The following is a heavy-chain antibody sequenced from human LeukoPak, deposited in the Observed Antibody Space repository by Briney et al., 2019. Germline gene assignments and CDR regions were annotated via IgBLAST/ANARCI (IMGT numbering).Heavy chain of an antibody. D-gene: IGHD3-3*02. CDR3: AKELEATASFDF. CDR2: ISWDGGTR. CDR1: GFTFDVYT. Sequence: GGSLRLSCAASGFTFDVYTMHWVRQAPGKGLEWVSLISWDGGTRYYADSVKGRFTISRDNSKKSLYLQMNSLRTEDTALYYCAKELEATASFDFWGQGTLVTVSS. V-gene: IGHV3-43*01. J-gene: IGHJ4*02.